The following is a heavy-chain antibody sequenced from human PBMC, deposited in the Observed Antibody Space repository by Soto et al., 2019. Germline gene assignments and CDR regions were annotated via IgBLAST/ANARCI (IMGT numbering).Heavy chain of an antibody. Sequence: GGSLRLSCAASGFTFSSYAMSWVRQAPGKGLEWVSAISGSGGSTYYADSVKGRFTISRENSKNTLYLQMNSLRAEDTAVYYCAKLGIAAAGKGYFKHWGQGTMVTVYS. D-gene: IGHD6-13*01. J-gene: IGHJ1*01. CDR2: ISGSGGST. CDR3: AKLGIAAAGKGYFKH. V-gene: IGHV3-23*01. CDR1: GFTFSSYA.